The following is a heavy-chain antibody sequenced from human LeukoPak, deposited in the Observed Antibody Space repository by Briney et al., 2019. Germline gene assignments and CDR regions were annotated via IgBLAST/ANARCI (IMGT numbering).Heavy chain of an antibody. D-gene: IGHD6-13*01. CDR3: AKDRIAAADTPLY. CDR1: GFTFSSYA. J-gene: IGHJ4*02. CDR2: ISGSGGST. Sequence: RGSPRLSCAASGFTFSSYAMSWVRQAPGKGLEWVSAISGSGGSTYYADSVKGRFTISRDNSKNTLYLQMNSLRAEDTAVYYCAKDRIAAADTPLYWGQRTLVSVSS. V-gene: IGHV3-23*01.